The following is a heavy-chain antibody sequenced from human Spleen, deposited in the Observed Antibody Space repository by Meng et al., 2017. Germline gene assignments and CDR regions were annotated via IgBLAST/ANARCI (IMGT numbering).Heavy chain of an antibody. CDR2: IKRNSDGGTI. Sequence: VQVVGSGGGVVQPGRSLRLSWSASGFTFRSYAMHWVRQAPGKGLEWVGRIKRNSDGGTIDYAAPVKGRFTISRDDSKNTLYLQMDSLITEDTAVYFCATGAAAADHWGQGTLVTVS. CDR1: GFTFRSYA. V-gene: IGHV3-15*01. CDR3: ATGAAAADH. D-gene: IGHD6-13*01. J-gene: IGHJ4*02.